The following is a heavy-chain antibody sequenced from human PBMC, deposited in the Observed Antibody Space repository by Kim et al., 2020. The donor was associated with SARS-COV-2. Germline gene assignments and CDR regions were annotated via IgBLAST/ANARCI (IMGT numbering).Heavy chain of an antibody. Sequence: STYYTPSLKSRVTISVDTSKNQFSLKLSSVTAADTAVYYCIYYYYYGMDVWGQGTTVTVSS. CDR2: ST. J-gene: IGHJ6*02. CDR3: IYYYYYGMDV. V-gene: IGHV4-39*01.